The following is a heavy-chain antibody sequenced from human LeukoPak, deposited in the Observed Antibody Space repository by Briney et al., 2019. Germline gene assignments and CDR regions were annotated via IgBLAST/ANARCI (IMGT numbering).Heavy chain of an antibody. D-gene: IGHD4-17*01. V-gene: IGHV3-23*01. CDR2: LSGTGSDI. J-gene: IGHJ4*02. CDR3: AKSPMGTVTTNYFDY. CDR1: GFTFSNYA. Sequence: GGSLRLSCAASGFTFSNYAMNWVRQAPGKALEWVSALSGTGSDIHYADSVKGRFTITRDNSENTLYLQMNSLRAEDTAVYCCAKSPMGTVTTNYFDYWGPGTLITVSS.